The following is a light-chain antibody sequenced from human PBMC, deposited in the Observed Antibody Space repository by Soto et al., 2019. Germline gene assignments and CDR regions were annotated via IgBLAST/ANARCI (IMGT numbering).Light chain of an antibody. CDR2: DAS. CDR3: QQRFNWPRFT. Sequence: EIVLTQSPATLSLSPGERATLSCRASQSVSSYLAWYQQKPGQAPMLLIYDASNSATGIPARFSGGGSWTDFTLTISSLEPEDVAVYYCQQRFNWPRFTFGQGTKLEIK. CDR1: QSVSSY. J-gene: IGKJ2*01. V-gene: IGKV3-11*01.